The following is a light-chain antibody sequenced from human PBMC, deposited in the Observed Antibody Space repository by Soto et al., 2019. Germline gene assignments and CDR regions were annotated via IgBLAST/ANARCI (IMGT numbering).Light chain of an antibody. V-gene: IGKV3-11*01. CDR3: QQRSNWPT. CDR1: QSIYSY. CDR2: DAS. Sequence: EIVLTQSPATLSLSPGERATLSCRASQSIYSYLAWYQHKPGQAPRLLIHDASHRDTGIPARFSGSGSGTDFTLTTSSLDPEDFAVYYCQQRSNWPTFGQRTKVEIK. J-gene: IGKJ1*01.